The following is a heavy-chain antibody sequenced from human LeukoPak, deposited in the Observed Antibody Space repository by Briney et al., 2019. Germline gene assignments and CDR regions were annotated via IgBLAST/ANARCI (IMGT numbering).Heavy chain of an antibody. CDR1: GFIFNGYG. V-gene: IGHV3-30*18. Sequence: GRSLRLSCAASGFIFNGYGMHWVRQAPGKGLEWVAIISYDGSKKYYVDSVKGRFTISRDNSKNTLSLQMDSLRAEDTAVYYCAKERFIYYDSSPTDYWGQGTLVTVSS. D-gene: IGHD3-22*01. J-gene: IGHJ4*02. CDR3: AKERFIYYDSSPTDY. CDR2: ISYDGSKK.